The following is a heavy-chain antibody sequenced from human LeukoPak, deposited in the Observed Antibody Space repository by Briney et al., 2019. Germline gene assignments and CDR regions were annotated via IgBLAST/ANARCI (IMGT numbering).Heavy chain of an antibody. V-gene: IGHV6-1*01. CDR3: ARAPASSWYDERPDNWFDP. CDR1: GDSVSSNSAA. D-gene: IGHD6-13*01. CDR2: TYYRSKWYN. Sequence: HSQTLSLTCAISGDSVSSNSAAWNWIRQSPSRGLEWLGRTYYRSKWYNDYAVSVKSRITINPDTSKNQSSLQLNSVTPDDTAVYYCARAPASSWYDERPDNWFDPWGQRTLVTVSS. J-gene: IGHJ5*02.